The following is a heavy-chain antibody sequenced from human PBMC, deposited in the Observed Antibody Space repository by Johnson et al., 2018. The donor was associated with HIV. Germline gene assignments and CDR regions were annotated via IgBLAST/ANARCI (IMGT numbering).Heavy chain of an antibody. Sequence: QVQLVESGGGLVTPGGSAKLSCQGSGFTFSDYYMTWIRQAPGKGLEWVSYIRTDGSSTYYADAVKGRFTISRDNSKNTLYLKMDSLRAEDTAVYYCARDRRVATITDGFDIWGQGTMVTVSS. CDR3: ARDRRVATITDGFDI. CDR1: GFTFSDYY. V-gene: IGHV3-11*04. CDR2: IRTDGSST. D-gene: IGHD5-12*01. J-gene: IGHJ3*02.